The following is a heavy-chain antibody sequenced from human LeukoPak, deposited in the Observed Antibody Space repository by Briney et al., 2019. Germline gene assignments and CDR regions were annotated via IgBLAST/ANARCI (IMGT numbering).Heavy chain of an antibody. Sequence: SETLSLTCTVSGDSISSGDYYWSWIRQPTGKGLEWIGYIYYSGSTNYNPSLKSRVTISVDTSKNQFSLKLSFVTAADTAVYYCATDSGSHDYWGQGTLVTVSS. V-gene: IGHV4-30-4*01. CDR2: IYYSGST. D-gene: IGHD1-26*01. CDR3: ATDSGSHDY. J-gene: IGHJ4*02. CDR1: GDSISSGDYY.